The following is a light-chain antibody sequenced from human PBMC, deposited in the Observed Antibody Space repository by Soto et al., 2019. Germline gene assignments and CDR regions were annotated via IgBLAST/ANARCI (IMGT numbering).Light chain of an antibody. CDR2: GAS. CDR3: QQYGSSPLT. Sequence: EIVLTQSPGTLSLSPGERATLSCRASQSVRSNYLAWYQQKPGQAPRLLLYGASSRATGIPDRFSGSGSGTDFTLTISRLEPEDCAVYYCQQYGSSPLTFGGGTKVELK. J-gene: IGKJ4*01. V-gene: IGKV3-20*01. CDR1: QSVRSNY.